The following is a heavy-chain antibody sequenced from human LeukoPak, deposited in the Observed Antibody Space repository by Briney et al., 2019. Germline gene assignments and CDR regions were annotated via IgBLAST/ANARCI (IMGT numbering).Heavy chain of an antibody. D-gene: IGHD2-15*01. V-gene: IGHV4-59*01. CDR3: ARAYVVGEFDY. CDR1: GGSISSYY. CDR2: IYYSGST. Sequence: SETLSLTCTVSGGSISSYYWSWIRQPPGKGVEWIGYIYYSGSTNYNPSLKSRVTISVDTSKNQFSLKLSSVTAADTAVYYCARAYVVGEFDYWGQGTLVTVSS. J-gene: IGHJ4*02.